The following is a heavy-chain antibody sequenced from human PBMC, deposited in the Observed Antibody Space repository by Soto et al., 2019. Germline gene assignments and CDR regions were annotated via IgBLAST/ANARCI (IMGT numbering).Heavy chain of an antibody. CDR1: GFTFSSYA. J-gene: IGHJ3*02. Sequence: QVQLVESGGGVVQPGRSLRLSCAASGFTFSSYAMHWVRQAPGKGLEWVAVISYDGSNKYYADSVKGRFTISRDNSKNTLYLQMNSLRAEDTAVYYCARDRLSVVVVVADTSDAFDIWGQGTMVTVSS. CDR2: ISYDGSNK. D-gene: IGHD2-15*01. CDR3: ARDRLSVVVVVADTSDAFDI. V-gene: IGHV3-30-3*01.